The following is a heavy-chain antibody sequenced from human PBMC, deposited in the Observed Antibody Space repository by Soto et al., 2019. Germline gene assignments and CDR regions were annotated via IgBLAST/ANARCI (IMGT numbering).Heavy chain of an antibody. CDR2: IYYSGST. Sequence: SETLSLTCTVSGGSISSSSYYWGWIRQPPGKGLEWIGSIYYSGSTYYNPSLKSRATISVDMSKNQISLKLSSVTAADTAVYYCASGYYDTSGYFYWGQGTLVTVSS. CDR1: GGSISSSSYY. CDR3: ASGYYDTSGYFY. V-gene: IGHV4-39*07. D-gene: IGHD3-22*01. J-gene: IGHJ4*02.